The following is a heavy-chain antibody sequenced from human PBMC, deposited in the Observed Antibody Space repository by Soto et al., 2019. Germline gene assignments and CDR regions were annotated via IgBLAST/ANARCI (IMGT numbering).Heavy chain of an antibody. V-gene: IGHV3-53*01. D-gene: IGHD2-21*01. J-gene: IGHJ6*02. Sequence: EVQLVESGGGLIQPGGSLRLSCAASGFTVSSNYMSWVRQAPGKGLEWVSVIYSGGSTYYADSVKGRFTISRDNSKNTVYLQRNGLRAEDTAVYYCAGAPYSLGGMDVWGQGPTVTVSS. CDR3: AGAPYSLGGMDV. CDR2: IYSGGST. CDR1: GFTVSSNY.